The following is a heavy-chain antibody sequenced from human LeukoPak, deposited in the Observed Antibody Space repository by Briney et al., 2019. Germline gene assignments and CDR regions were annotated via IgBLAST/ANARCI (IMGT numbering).Heavy chain of an antibody. J-gene: IGHJ5*01. CDR2: ISGSRTDI. CDR3: ARDYGSGSPNWFDS. Sequence: PGGSLRLSCEASGFTFSAYAMTWVRQAPGQGLEWVSSISGSRTDIYYADSVKGRFTISRDNAKNSLYLQMNSLRAEDTAVYYCARDYGSGSPNWFDSWGQGTLVTVSS. D-gene: IGHD3-10*01. V-gene: IGHV3-21*01. CDR1: GFTFSAYA.